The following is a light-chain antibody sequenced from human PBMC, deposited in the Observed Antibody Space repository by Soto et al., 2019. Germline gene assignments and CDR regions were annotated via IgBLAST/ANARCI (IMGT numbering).Light chain of an antibody. J-gene: IGLJ3*02. CDR1: SSNIGSHY. CDR3: GTWHSSLSGASWV. V-gene: IGLV1-51*01. CDR2: DNT. Sequence: QSVLTQPPSVSAAPGQKVTISCSGSSSNIGSHYVSWYQQLPGTAPKLLIYDNTRRLSGIPDRFSASKSGTSATLGITGLQTGDEADYYCGTWHSSLSGASWVFGGGTKLTVL.